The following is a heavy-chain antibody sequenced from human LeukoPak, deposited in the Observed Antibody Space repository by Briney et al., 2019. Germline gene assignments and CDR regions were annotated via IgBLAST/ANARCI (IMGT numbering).Heavy chain of an antibody. V-gene: IGHV3-30*18. Sequence: PGGSLRLSCAASGFTFSSYGMQWFRQAPDKGLEWVAAISNDGSNKYYADSVKGLFTISRDNSKNTLYLQMNSLRAEDTAVYYCAKVDIVATIDAGRLVDYWGQGTLVTVSS. CDR2: ISNDGSNK. CDR3: AKVDIVATIDAGRLVDY. J-gene: IGHJ4*02. D-gene: IGHD5-12*01. CDR1: GFTFSSYG.